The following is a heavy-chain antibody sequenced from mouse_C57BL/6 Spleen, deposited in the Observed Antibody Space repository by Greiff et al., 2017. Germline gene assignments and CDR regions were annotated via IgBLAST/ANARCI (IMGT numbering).Heavy chain of an antibody. V-gene: IGHV3-6*01. CDR3: AAFYYDYDGGFDY. CDR1: GYSITSGYY. Sequence: EVQLQQSGPGLVKPSQSLSLTCSVTGYSITSGYYWNWIRQFPGNKLEWMGYISYDGSNNYNPSLKNRISITRDTSKNQFFLKLNSVTTEDTATYYCAAFYYDYDGGFDYWGQGTTLTVSS. J-gene: IGHJ2*01. CDR2: ISYDGSN. D-gene: IGHD2-4*01.